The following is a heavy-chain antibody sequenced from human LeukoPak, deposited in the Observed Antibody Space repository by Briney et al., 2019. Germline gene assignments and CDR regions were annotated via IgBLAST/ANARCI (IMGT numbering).Heavy chain of an antibody. V-gene: IGHV1-18*04. Sequence: GESLKISCKGSGYSFTSYWISWVRQAPGQGLEWMGWISAYNGNTNYAQKLQGRVTMTTDTSTSTAYMELRSLRSDDTAVYYCARKVPAAVDYWGQGTLVTVSS. CDR1: GYSFTSYW. D-gene: IGHD2-2*01. CDR2: ISAYNGNT. J-gene: IGHJ4*02. CDR3: ARKVPAAVDY.